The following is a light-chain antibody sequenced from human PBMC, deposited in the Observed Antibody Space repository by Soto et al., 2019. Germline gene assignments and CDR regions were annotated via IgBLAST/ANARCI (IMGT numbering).Light chain of an antibody. CDR2: EVI. J-gene: IGLJ1*01. Sequence: QSALTQPASVSGSPGQSITISCTGSDSDVGSYDYVSWYQHHPGKAPKLMIYEVINRPPGVSNRFSASKSGNTASLTISGLQAEDEADYYCSSYTSSSTYVFGTGTKVTVL. V-gene: IGLV2-14*01. CDR3: SSYTSSSTYV. CDR1: DSDVGSYDY.